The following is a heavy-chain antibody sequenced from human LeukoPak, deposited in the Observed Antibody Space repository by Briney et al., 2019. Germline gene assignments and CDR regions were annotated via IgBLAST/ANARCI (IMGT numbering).Heavy chain of an antibody. V-gene: IGHV3-30-3*01. CDR3: ARAPMSYDSSGFGGAFDI. J-gene: IGHJ3*02. Sequence: PGGSLRLSCAASGFTFSNYAMHWVRQAPGKGLEWVAVILYDGTNKYYADSVKGRFTISRDNSKNTMYLQMNSLRAEDTAMYYCARAPMSYDSSGFGGAFDIWGQGTMVTVSS. D-gene: IGHD3-22*01. CDR1: GFTFSNYA. CDR2: ILYDGTNK.